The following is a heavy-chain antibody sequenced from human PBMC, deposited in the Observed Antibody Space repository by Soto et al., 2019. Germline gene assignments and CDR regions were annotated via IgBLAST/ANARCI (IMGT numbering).Heavy chain of an antibody. CDR3: AKAKFDFWSGYWSPSLDF. V-gene: IGHV1-2*02. CDR2: INPNNGYT. D-gene: IGHD3-3*01. Sequence: ASVKVSCKASRYTFTIYYIHWVLQSPLQGLDWMGCINPNNGYTKYTQKFQDRVTVTRDTSITTAYLELTRLQSDDTAVYYCAKAKFDFWSGYWSPSLDFWGEGTLVTVSS. J-gene: IGHJ4*02. CDR1: RYTFTIYY.